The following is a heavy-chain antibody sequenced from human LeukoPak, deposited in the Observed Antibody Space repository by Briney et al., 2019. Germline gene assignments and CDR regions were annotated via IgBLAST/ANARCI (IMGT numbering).Heavy chain of an antibody. Sequence: PSETLSLTCTVSGGSISSYYWSWIWQPPGKGLEWIGYIYYSGSTNYNPSLKSRVTISVDTSKNQFSLKLSSVTAADTAVYYCARGYIVAGYYYYYGMDVWGQGTTVTVSS. J-gene: IGHJ6*02. V-gene: IGHV4-59*12. CDR1: GGSISSYY. D-gene: IGHD5-12*01. CDR2: IYYSGST. CDR3: ARGYIVAGYYYYYGMDV.